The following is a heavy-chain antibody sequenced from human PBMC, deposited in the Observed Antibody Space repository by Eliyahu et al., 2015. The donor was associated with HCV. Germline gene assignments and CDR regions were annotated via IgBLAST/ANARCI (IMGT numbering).Heavy chain of an antibody. CDR2: IGWQSGGI. CDR3: AKVRIEYVTSNPHYFDS. Sequence: EVQLVESGEGLVQPGRSLRLXXVASGFTLEXYAMHWVRQAPGKGLEXVARIGWQSGGIDYADPVKGRFTISRDNAKNSLYLEMNSLRPEDTALYYCAKVRIEYVTSNPHYFDSWGQGTLVTVSS. V-gene: IGHV3-9*01. J-gene: IGHJ4*02. D-gene: IGHD2/OR15-2a*01. CDR1: GFTLEXYA.